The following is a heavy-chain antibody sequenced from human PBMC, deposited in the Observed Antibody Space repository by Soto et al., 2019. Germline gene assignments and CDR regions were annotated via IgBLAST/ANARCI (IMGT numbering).Heavy chain of an antibody. CDR1: GFTFSSYA. V-gene: IGHV3-30-3*01. CDR3: ARDWGPLVGATTLDY. D-gene: IGHD1-26*01. J-gene: IGHJ4*02. CDR2: ISYDGSNK. Sequence: GGSLRLSCAASGFTFSSYAMHWVRQAPGKGLEWVAVISYDGSNKYYADSVKGRFTISRDNSKNTLYLQMNSLRAEDTAVYYCARDWGPLVGATTLDYWGQGTLVTVSS.